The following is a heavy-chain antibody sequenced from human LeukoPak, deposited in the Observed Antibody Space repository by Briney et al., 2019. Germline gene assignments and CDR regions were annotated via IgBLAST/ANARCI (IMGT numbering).Heavy chain of an antibody. CDR2: INHSGST. J-gene: IGHJ4*02. V-gene: IGHV4-34*01. Sequence: SETLSLTCAVYGGSFSGYYWSWIRKPPGKGLEWIGEINHSGSTNYNPSLKSRVTISVDTSKNQFSLKLSSVTAADTAVYYCASITQGTLDYWGQGTLVTVSS. CDR1: GGSFSGYY. CDR3: ASITQGTLDY. D-gene: IGHD1-14*01.